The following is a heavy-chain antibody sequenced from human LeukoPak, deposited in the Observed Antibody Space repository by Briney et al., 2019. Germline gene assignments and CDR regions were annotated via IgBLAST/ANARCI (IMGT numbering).Heavy chain of an antibody. CDR1: GYTFTSYG. Sequence: GASVEVSCKASGYTFTSYGISWVRQAPGQGLEWMGWISAYNGNTNYAQKLQGRVTMTTDTSTSTAYMELRSLRSDDTAVYYCARVPGDIVVVPAAYWGQGTLVTVSS. J-gene: IGHJ4*02. CDR2: ISAYNGNT. CDR3: ARVPGDIVVVPAAY. D-gene: IGHD2-2*01. V-gene: IGHV1-18*01.